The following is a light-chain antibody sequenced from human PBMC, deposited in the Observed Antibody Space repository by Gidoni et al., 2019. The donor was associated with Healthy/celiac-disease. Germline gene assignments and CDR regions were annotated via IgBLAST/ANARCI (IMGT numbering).Light chain of an antibody. J-gene: IGKJ4*01. V-gene: IGKV1-39*01. CDR1: QSISSY. CDR3: QQSYSTPLT. Sequence: DVTLTQSPPSLSASVGDRVCITCRASQSISSYLNWYQQKPGKAPKLLIYAASSLQSGVPSRFSGSGSGTDFTLTISSLQPEDFATYYCQQSYSTPLTFGGGTKVEIK. CDR2: AAS.